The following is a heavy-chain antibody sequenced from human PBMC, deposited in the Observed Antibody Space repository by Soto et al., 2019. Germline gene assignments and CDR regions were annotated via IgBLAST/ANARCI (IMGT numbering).Heavy chain of an antibody. D-gene: IGHD3-10*01. CDR2: IYYSGST. J-gene: IGHJ5*02. CDR3: ARRRERYYGSGSYSCWFDP. CDR1: GGSISSYY. Sequence: SETLSLTCTVSGGSISSYYWSWIRQPPGKGLEWIGYIYYSGSTNYNPSLKSRVTLSVDTSKNQFSLKLSSVTATDTAVYYCARRRERYYGSGSYSCWFDPWGQGTLVTVSS. V-gene: IGHV4-59*08.